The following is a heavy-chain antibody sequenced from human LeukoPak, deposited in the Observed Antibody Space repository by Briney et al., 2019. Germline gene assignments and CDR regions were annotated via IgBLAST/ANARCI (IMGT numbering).Heavy chain of an antibody. CDR2: ISGSGGST. J-gene: IGHJ3*02. Sequence: GGSLRLSCAASGFTFSSYAMSWVRQAPGKGLEWVSAISGSGGSTYYGDSVKGRFTISRDNAKNSLYLQMNSLRAEDTAVYYCARRQGAFDIWGQGTMVTVSS. V-gene: IGHV3-23*01. CDR1: GFTFSSYA. CDR3: ARRQGAFDI.